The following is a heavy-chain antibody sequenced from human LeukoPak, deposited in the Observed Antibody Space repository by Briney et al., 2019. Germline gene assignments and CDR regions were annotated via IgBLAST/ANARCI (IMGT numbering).Heavy chain of an antibody. Sequence: GGSLRLSCAASGFTFSSYAMHRVRQAPGKGLEWVSAISGSGGSTYYADSVKGRFTISRDNSKNTLYLQMNSLRAEDTAVYYCAKDLSEGFYDSSGYFYYYYYGMDVWGQGTTVTVSS. CDR1: GFTFSSYA. CDR2: ISGSGGST. D-gene: IGHD3-22*01. CDR3: AKDLSEGFYDSSGYFYYYYYGMDV. J-gene: IGHJ6*02. V-gene: IGHV3-23*01.